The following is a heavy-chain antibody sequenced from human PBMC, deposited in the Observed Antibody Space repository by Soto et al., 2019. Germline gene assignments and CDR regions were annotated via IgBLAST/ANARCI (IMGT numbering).Heavy chain of an antibody. CDR1: GGSISSYY. J-gene: IGHJ5*02. D-gene: IGHD6-13*01. CDR2: IYYSGST. V-gene: IGHV4-59*01. CDR3: ARAGIAAAGNWFDP. Sequence: SETLSLTCTVSGGSISSYYWSWIRQPPGKGLEWIGYIYYSGSTNYNPSLKSRVTISVDTSKNQFSLKLSSVTAADTAVYYCARAGIAAAGNWFDPWGQGTLVTVSS.